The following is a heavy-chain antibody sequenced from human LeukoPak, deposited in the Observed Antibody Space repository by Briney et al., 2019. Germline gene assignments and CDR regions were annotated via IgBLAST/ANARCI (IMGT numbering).Heavy chain of an antibody. Sequence: SQTLSLTCAISGDSVSSNGAAWIWIRQSPSRGLEWLGRTYYRSEWYTEYAASVKGRITINPDTSKNRFSLQLNSVTPEDTAVYYCARGAPSYYYYFYYMDVWGKGTTVTVSS. V-gene: IGHV6-1*01. J-gene: IGHJ6*03. CDR3: ARGAPSYYYYFYYMDV. CDR2: TYYRSEWYT. CDR1: GDSVSSNGAA. D-gene: IGHD3-10*01.